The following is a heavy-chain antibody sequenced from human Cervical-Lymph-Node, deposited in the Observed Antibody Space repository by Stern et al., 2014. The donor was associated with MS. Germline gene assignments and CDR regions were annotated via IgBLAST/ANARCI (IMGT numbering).Heavy chain of an antibody. CDR1: VGSISSGGYY. CDR3: ARGRDGYKSHFDY. D-gene: IGHD5-24*01. CDR2: IYYSGST. J-gene: IGHJ4*02. V-gene: IGHV4-31*03. Sequence: QVQLQESGPGLVKPSQTLSLTCTVSVGSISSGGYYWSWIRQHPGKGLEWIGYIYYSGSTYSNPSLKSRVTISVDTSKNQFSLKLISVTAADTAVYYCARGRDGYKSHFDYWGQGTLVTVSS.